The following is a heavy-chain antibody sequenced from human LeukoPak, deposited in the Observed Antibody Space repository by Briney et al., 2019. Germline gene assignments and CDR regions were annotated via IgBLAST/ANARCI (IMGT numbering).Heavy chain of an antibody. J-gene: IGHJ4*02. CDR3: ARLTMVRGVPWGIDY. V-gene: IGHV4-61*01. CDR1: GGSISSSSYY. CDR2: IYYSGST. D-gene: IGHD3-10*01. Sequence: SETLSLTCTVSGGSISSSSYYWSWIRQPPGKGLEWIGYIYYSGSTNYNPSLKSRVTISVDTSKNQFSLKLSSVTAADTAVYYCARLTMVRGVPWGIDYWGQGTLVTVSS.